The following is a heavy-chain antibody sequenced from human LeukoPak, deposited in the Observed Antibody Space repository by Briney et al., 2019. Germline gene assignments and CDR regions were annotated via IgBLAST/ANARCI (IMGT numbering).Heavy chain of an antibody. CDR3: ARELGYSSSWYGMDV. V-gene: IGHV1-69*04. J-gene: IGHJ6*02. CDR1: GGTFSSYA. Sequence: ASVKVSCKASGGTFSSYAISWVRQAPGQGLEWMGRIIPILGIANYAQKFQGRVTITADKSTSTAYMEPSSLRSEDTAVYYCARELGYSSSWYGMDVWGQGTTVTVSS. D-gene: IGHD6-13*01. CDR2: IIPILGIA.